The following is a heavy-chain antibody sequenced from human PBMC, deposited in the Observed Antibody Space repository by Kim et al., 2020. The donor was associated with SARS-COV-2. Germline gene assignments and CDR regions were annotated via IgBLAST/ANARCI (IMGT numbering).Heavy chain of an antibody. CDR3: ARDVDGSGSYFRGRYFDY. CDR2: IIPILGIA. D-gene: IGHD3-10*01. V-gene: IGHV1-69*04. CDR1: GGTFSSYA. J-gene: IGHJ4*02. Sequence: SVKVSCKASGGTFSSYAISWVRQAPGQGLEWMGRIIPILGIANYAQKFQGRVTITADKSTSTAYMELSSLRSEDTAVYYCARDVDGSGSYFRGRYFDYWGQGTLVTVSS.